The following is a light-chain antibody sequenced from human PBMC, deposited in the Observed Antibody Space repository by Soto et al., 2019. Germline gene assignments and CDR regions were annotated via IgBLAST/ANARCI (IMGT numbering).Light chain of an antibody. CDR2: KAS. V-gene: IGKV1-5*03. J-gene: IGKJ1*01. CDR3: QQYSDNWM. Sequence: DIQMTQSPSTLSASVGDRVTITCRASQSISSWLAWYQQKPGTAPNLLIYKASTLQSGVPSRFSGSGSGTEFTLTISSLQPDDFATYYCQQYSDNWMFGQGTKVEIK. CDR1: QSISSW.